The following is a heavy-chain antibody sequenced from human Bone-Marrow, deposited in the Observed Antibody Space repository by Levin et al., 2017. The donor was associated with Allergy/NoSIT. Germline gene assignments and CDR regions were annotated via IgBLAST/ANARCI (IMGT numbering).Heavy chain of an antibody. D-gene: IGHD3-10*01. V-gene: IGHV3-30*04. Sequence: GGSRLSCAASGFTFSSYAMHWVRQAPGKGLEWVAVISYDGSNKYYADSVKGRFTISRDNSKNTLYLQMNSLRAEDTAVYYCARDSHLGGAAGLWGQGTLVTVSS. CDR1: GFTFSSYA. CDR2: ISYDGSNK. CDR3: ARDSHLGGAAGL. J-gene: IGHJ4*02.